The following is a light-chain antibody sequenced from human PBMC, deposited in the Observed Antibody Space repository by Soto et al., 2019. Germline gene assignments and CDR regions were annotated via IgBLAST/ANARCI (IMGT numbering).Light chain of an antibody. J-gene: IGLJ2*01. CDR2: DVS. CDR1: SSDVGGYNY. CDR3: SSYTSSSTL. V-gene: IGLV2-14*01. Sequence: QSALTQRASVSGSPGQSITISCTGTSSDVGGYNYVSWYQQHPGKAPKLMIYDVSNRPSGVSNRFSGSKSGNTASLTISGLQAEDEADYYCSSYTSSSTLIGGGTKLTVL.